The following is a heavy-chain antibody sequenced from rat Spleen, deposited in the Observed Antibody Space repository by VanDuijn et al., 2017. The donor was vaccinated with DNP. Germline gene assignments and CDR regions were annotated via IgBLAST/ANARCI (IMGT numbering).Heavy chain of an antibody. CDR3: TRWGFMDA. CDR1: GFTFSNYG. CDR2: ITTGGGNT. J-gene: IGHJ4*01. V-gene: IGHV5S13*01. Sequence: EVQLVESGGGLVQPGRSLKLSCIGSGFTFSNYGMAWVRQAPTKGLEWVASITTGGGNTYYLDSVQGRFTISRDNAKDTHYLQMDGLRSEDTATYYCTRWGFMDAWGQGTSVTVSS. D-gene: IGHD4-3*01.